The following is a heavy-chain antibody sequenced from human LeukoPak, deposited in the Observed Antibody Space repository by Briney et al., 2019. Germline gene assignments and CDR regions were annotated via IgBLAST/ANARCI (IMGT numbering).Heavy chain of an antibody. V-gene: IGHV4-39*07. D-gene: IGHD5-12*01. J-gene: IGHJ4*02. CDR2: IYYSGST. CDR1: GGSISSSSYY. CDR3: ARGGDSGYEPNFDY. Sequence: PSETLSLTCTVSGGSISSSSYYWGWIRQPPGKGLEWIGSIYYSGSTFYNPSLKSRVTISVDTSKNQFSLKLSSVTAADTAVYYCARGGDSGYEPNFDYWGQGTLVTVSS.